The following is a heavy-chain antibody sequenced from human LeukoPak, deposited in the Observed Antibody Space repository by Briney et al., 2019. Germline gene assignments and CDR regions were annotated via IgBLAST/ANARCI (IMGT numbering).Heavy chain of an antibody. CDR3: ARERGPDIVVVPAAPRAVGWFDP. CDR2: ISAYNGNT. J-gene: IGHJ5*02. CDR1: GYTFTSYG. D-gene: IGHD2-2*01. V-gene: IGHV1-18*01. Sequence: GASVKVSCKASGYTFTSYGISWVRQAPGQGLEWMGWISAYNGNTNYAQKLQGRVTMTTDTSTSTAYMELRSLRSDDTAVYYCARERGPDIVVVPAAPRAVGWFDPWGQGTLVTVSS.